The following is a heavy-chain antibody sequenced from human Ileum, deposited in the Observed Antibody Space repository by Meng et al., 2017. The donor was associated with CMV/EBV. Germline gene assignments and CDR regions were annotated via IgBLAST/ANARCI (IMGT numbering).Heavy chain of an antibody. CDR1: GGTFSSYV. D-gene: IGHD3-10*01. J-gene: IGHJ5*02. Sequence: QVQLVQCGAEVKKPGSSVKVSCKASGGTFSSYVISWVRQAPGQGLEGTGTIIPIFGTSNYAQKFQDRVTITADESTSTAYMELSSLRPEDTAVYYCARAGGQGGWFDPWGQGTLVTVSS. CDR3: ARAGGQGGWFDP. V-gene: IGHV1-69*15. CDR2: IIPIFGTS.